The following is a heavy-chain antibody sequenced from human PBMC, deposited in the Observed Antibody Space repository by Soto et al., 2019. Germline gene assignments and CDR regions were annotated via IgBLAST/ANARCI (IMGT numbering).Heavy chain of an antibody. D-gene: IGHD1-1*01. J-gene: IGHJ4*02. CDR1: GGSISSYY. V-gene: IGHV4-59*08. Sequence: QVQLQESGPGLVKPSETLSLTCTVSGGSISSYYWSWIRQPPGKGLEWIGYIYYSGRTNYNPSLKSRVTISVDTSKNQFSLKLTSVTAADTAVYYCAGTYTSRFDYWGQGTLVTVSS. CDR2: IYYSGRT. CDR3: AGTYTSRFDY.